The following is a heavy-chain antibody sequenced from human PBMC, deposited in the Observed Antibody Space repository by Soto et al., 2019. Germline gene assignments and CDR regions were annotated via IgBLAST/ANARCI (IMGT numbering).Heavy chain of an antibody. CDR1: GYTFTGYL. V-gene: IGHV1-2*02. Sequence: QVQLVQSGAEVKKPGASVKVSCKASGYTFTGYLMHWVRQAPGQGPEWMAWINPNSGATTYAQMFQGRVTMTWDTSIDTAYMELSSLRSDDTAVYYCARAHSSVGRGGWLDPWGQGTLVTVAS. D-gene: IGHD2-15*01. J-gene: IGHJ5*02. CDR2: INPNSGAT. CDR3: ARAHSSVGRGGWLDP.